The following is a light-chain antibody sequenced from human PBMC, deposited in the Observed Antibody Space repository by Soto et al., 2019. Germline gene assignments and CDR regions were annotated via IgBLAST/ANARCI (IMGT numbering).Light chain of an antibody. Sequence: QCALTQPASVSGSPGQSITISCTGTSSDVGGYNYVSWYQQHPGKAPKLMIYDVSNRPSGVSNRFSGSKSGNTASLTISGLQAEDEADYYCSSYTSSSSRVFGGGTKLTVL. CDR1: SSDVGGYNY. J-gene: IGLJ3*02. CDR3: SSYTSSSSRV. V-gene: IGLV2-14*01. CDR2: DVS.